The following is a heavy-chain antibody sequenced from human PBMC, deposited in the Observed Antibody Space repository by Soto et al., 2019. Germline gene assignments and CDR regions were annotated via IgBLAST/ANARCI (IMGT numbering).Heavy chain of an antibody. CDR3: ASGGNWFDP. V-gene: IGHV4-59*01. Sequence: SETLSLTCNVSGGSISNYYWTWVRQSPEKGLEWIGYMYYNGNINYNPSLKSRVTISIDTTKNQFSLTLKSVTAADTAVYYCASGGNWFDPWGQGALVTVSS. CDR2: MYYNGNI. D-gene: IGHD3-16*01. J-gene: IGHJ5*02. CDR1: GGSISNYY.